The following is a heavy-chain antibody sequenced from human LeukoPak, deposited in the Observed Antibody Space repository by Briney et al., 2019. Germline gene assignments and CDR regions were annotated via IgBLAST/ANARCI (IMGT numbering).Heavy chain of an antibody. CDR3: ARLNCFDGSGHDDY. CDR1: GYSFSSYW. CDR2: IYPGDSDT. V-gene: IGHV5-51*01. J-gene: IGHJ4*02. Sequence: GESLKISCQVFGYSFSSYWFGWVRQMPGKGLEWMGIIYPGDSDTRYSPSFQGQVTISVDISISTAYLQWSSLKVSDTAIYYCARLNCFDGSGHDDYWGQGTLVTVSS. D-gene: IGHD3-22*01.